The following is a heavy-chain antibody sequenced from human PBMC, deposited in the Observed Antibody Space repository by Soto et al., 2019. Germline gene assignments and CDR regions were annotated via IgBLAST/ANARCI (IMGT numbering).Heavy chain of an antibody. Sequence: QVQLQESGPGLVKPSQTLSLTCTVSGCSISIYDNYWSWIRQPPGKGLEWIGYIDYSGRTYYNPSLKCRVNISVDTSKDPFYLPLRSVTAADTAVYYCARDPAGGWSGLDSWGQGTLVTVSS. CDR3: ARDPAGGWSGLDS. D-gene: IGHD3-3*01. J-gene: IGHJ4*02. V-gene: IGHV4-30-4*01. CDR2: IDYSGRT. CDR1: GCSISIYDNY.